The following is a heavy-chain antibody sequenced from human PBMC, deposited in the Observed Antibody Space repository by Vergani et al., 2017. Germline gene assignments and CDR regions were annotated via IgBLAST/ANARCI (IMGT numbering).Heavy chain of an antibody. CDR2: IYYSGST. CDR3: ARVVSTNSRIAVAGKLDY. J-gene: IGHJ4*02. D-gene: IGHD6-19*01. Sequence: QVQLQESGPGLVKPSETLSLTCTVSNDSVSNTFYYWGWIRQTPGKGLEWIGSIYYSGSTYYNPFLKSRVTISVDTSKNQFSLKLSSVTAADTAVYYCARVVSTNSRIAVAGKLDYWGQGTLVTVSS. CDR1: NDSVSNTFYY. V-gene: IGHV4-39*01.